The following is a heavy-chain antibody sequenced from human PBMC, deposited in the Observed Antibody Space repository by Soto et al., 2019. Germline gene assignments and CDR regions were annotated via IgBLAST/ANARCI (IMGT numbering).Heavy chain of an antibody. D-gene: IGHD6-19*01. CDR2: VSHDGRNT. CDR3: AKGGRQWLVTSDFNY. Sequence: VQLVESGGGVVQPGRSLRLSCAASGFTFSDYAMHWVRQAPGKGLEWVAVVSHDGRNTHYADSVKGRFTISRDSSKKTVSLEMTSLRGEDTAVYYFAKGGRQWLVTSDFNYWGQGALVTVSS. J-gene: IGHJ4*02. CDR1: GFTFSDYA. V-gene: IGHV3-30*18.